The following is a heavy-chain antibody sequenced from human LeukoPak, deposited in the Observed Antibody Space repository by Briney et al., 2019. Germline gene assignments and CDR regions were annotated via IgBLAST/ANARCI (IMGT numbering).Heavy chain of an antibody. CDR3: ARMGPRVPFSFDY. D-gene: IGHD3-3*01. CDR1: GFTFSDYY. V-gene: IGHV3-11*03. Sequence: GGSLRLSCAASGFTFSDYYMSWVRQAPGKGLEWVSYISSSSSYTNYADSVKGRFTISRDNAKNSLYLQMNSLRAEDTAVYYCARMGPRVPFSFDYWGQGPLVTVSS. CDR2: ISSSSSYT. J-gene: IGHJ4*02.